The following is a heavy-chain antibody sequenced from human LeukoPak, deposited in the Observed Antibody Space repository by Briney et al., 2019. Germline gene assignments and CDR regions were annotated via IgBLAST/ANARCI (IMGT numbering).Heavy chain of an antibody. J-gene: IGHJ5*02. V-gene: IGHV1-69*04. Sequence: GASVKVSCKASGGTFSSYAISWVRQAPGQELEWMGRIIPILGIANYAQKFQGRVTITADKSTSTAYMELSSLRSEDTAVYYCARDGSSTSRNWFDPWGQGTLVTVSS. CDR3: ARDGSSTSRNWFDP. CDR2: IIPILGIA. CDR1: GGTFSSYA. D-gene: IGHD2-2*01.